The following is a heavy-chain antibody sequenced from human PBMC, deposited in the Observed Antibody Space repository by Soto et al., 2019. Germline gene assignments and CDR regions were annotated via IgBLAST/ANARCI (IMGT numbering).Heavy chain of an antibody. D-gene: IGHD3-22*01. Sequence: SETLSLTCTVSGGSISSYYWSWIRQPPGKGLEWIGYIYYSGSTNYNPSLKSRVTISVDTSKNQFSLKLSSVTAADTALYFCARHSPSYIIITRPTDNCGLGTLVTLSS. J-gene: IGHJ4*02. CDR2: IYYSGST. V-gene: IGHV4-59*08. CDR1: GGSISSYY. CDR3: ARHSPSYIIITRPTDN.